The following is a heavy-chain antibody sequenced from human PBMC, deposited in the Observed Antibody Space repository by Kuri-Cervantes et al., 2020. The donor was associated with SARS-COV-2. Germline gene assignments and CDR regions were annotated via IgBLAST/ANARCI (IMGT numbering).Heavy chain of an antibody. D-gene: IGHD6-19*01. CDR1: GFSFSMYW. V-gene: IGHV3-7*04. Sequence: GGSLRRSCAASGFSFSMYWMSWVRQAPGKGLEWVANIKKDGSEKYYVDSVKGRFTISRDNAKNSLYLQMNSLRAEDTAVYYCARGQWLELDAFDIWGQGTMVTVSS. CDR3: ARGQWLELDAFDI. CDR2: IKKDGSEK. J-gene: IGHJ3*02.